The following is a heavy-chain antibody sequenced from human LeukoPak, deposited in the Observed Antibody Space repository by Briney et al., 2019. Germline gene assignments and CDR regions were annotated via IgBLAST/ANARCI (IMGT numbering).Heavy chain of an antibody. CDR1: GGSFSGYY. J-gene: IGHJ3*02. CDR3: ARGLVGARHDAFDI. Sequence: PATLTLTCAVYGGSFSGYYWSWIRQPPGKGLEWIGEINHSGSTNYNPSLKSRVTISVDTSKNQFSLKLSSVTAADTAVYYCARGLVGARHDAFDIWGQGTMVTVSS. D-gene: IGHD1-26*01. V-gene: IGHV4-34*01. CDR2: INHSGST.